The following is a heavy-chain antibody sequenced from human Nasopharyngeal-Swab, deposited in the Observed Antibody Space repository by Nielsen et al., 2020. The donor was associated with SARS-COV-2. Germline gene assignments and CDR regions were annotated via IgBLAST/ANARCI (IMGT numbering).Heavy chain of an antibody. Sequence: VRQMPGKGLEWVANIKEDGSEKNYVDSVKGRFTISRDIAKNSLYLQMNSLRADDTAVYYCARDTYCSGGSCYGYGMAVWGQGTTVTVSS. V-gene: IGHV3-7*01. J-gene: IGHJ6*02. D-gene: IGHD2-15*01. CDR3: ARDTYCSGGSCYGYGMAV. CDR2: IKEDGSEK.